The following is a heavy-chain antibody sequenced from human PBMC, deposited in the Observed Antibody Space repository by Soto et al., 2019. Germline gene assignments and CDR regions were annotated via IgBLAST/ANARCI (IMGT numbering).Heavy chain of an antibody. CDR2: IYYSGST. Sequence: PSETLSLTCTVSGGSISSGGYYWSWIRQHPGKGLEWIGYIYYSGSTYYNPSLKSRVTISVDTSKNQFSLKLSSVTAADTAVYYCARDSTITAMTIDYWGQGTLVTVSS. CDR1: GGSISSGGYY. V-gene: IGHV4-31*03. D-gene: IGHD5-18*01. CDR3: ARDSTITAMTIDY. J-gene: IGHJ4*02.